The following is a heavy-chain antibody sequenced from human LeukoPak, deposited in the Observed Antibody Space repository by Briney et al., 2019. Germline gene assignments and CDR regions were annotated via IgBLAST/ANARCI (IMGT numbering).Heavy chain of an antibody. CDR3: ARDGSSEELTGFDY. Sequence: SETLSLTCAVYGGSFSDYYWSWIRQPPGKGLEWIGEINHRGSTNYSPSLKSRVTISLDTSKRQFSLRLRSVTAADTAVYYCARDGSSEELTGFDYWGQGTLVTVSS. CDR1: GGSFSDYY. J-gene: IGHJ4*02. D-gene: IGHD1-14*01. V-gene: IGHV4-34*01. CDR2: INHRGST.